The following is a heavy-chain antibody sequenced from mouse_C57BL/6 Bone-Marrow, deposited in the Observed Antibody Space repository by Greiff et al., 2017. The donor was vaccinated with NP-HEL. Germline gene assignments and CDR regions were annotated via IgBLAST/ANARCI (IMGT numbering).Heavy chain of an antibody. CDR1: GYTFTSYW. CDR3: AITDYGSRYAMDY. CDR2: IHPSDSDT. J-gene: IGHJ4*01. D-gene: IGHD1-1*01. Sequence: QVQLKQPGAELVKPGASVKVSCKASGYTFTSYWMHWVKQRPGQGLEWIGRIHPSDSDTNYNQKFKGKATLTVDKSSSTAYMQLSSLTSEDSAVYYCAITDYGSRYAMDYWGQGTSVTVSS. V-gene: IGHV1-74*01.